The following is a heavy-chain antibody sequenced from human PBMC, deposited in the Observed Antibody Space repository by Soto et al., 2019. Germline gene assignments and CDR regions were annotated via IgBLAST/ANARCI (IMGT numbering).Heavy chain of an antibody. J-gene: IGHJ4*02. Sequence: GGSLRLSCAASGFPFNNFAMHWVRQAPGKGLEWVSYIGTTSGNIYYADSLKGRFTISRDNAKNSLYLQMDSLRDEDTAVYYCARQTWDYYSSNFDYWGLGTLVTVS. CDR2: IGTTSGNI. V-gene: IGHV3-48*02. CDR1: GFPFNNFA. CDR3: ARQTWDYYSSNFDY. D-gene: IGHD3-10*01.